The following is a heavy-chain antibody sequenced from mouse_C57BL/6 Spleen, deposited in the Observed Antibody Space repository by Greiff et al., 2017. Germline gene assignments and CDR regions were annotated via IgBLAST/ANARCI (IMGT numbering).Heavy chain of an antibody. CDR3: ARRGDYYGSSYETYWYFDV. D-gene: IGHD1-1*01. CDR2: IYPGDGDT. Sequence: QVQLQQSGAELVKPGASVKISCKASGYAFSSYWMNWVKQRPGKGLEWIGQIYPGDGDTNYNGKFKGKATLTADKSSSTAYMQLSSLTSEDSAVYFCARRGDYYGSSYETYWYFDVWGTGTTVTVSS. CDR1: GYAFSSYW. J-gene: IGHJ1*03. V-gene: IGHV1-80*01.